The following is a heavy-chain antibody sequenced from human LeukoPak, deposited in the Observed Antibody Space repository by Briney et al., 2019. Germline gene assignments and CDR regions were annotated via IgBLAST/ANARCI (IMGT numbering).Heavy chain of an antibody. CDR1: GYTLTELS. Sequence: VASVKVSCRVSGYTLTELSMHWVRQAPGKGLEWMGGFDPEDGETIYAQKFQGRVTMTEDTSTDTAYMELSSLRSEDTAVYYCATFRGFGELLDDYWGQGTLVTVSS. D-gene: IGHD3-10*01. CDR3: ATFRGFGELLDDY. J-gene: IGHJ4*02. CDR2: FDPEDGET. V-gene: IGHV1-24*01.